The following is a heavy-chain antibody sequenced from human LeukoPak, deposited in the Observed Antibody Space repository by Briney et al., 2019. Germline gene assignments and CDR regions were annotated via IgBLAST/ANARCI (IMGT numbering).Heavy chain of an antibody. D-gene: IGHD6-13*01. V-gene: IGHV3-23*01. J-gene: IGHJ4*01. CDR2: ISDSGGRT. Sequence: GGSLRLSCAASGFSFTSYAMGWVRQAPGKGLEWVSVISDSGGRTNYVDSVKGRFTISRDNSKDTLYLQMNSLRADDTAIYYCAEDAGAASPLGLFDYWGQGTLATVSS. CDR1: GFSFTSYA. CDR3: AEDAGAASPLGLFDY.